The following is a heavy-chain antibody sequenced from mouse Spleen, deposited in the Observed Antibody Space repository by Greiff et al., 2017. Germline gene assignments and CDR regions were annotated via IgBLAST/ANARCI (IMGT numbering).Heavy chain of an antibody. V-gene: IGHV1-15*01. CDR3: TGMITSY. Sequence: QVQLQQSGAELVRPGASVTLSCKASGYTFTDYEMHWVEQTPVHGLEWIGAIDPETGGTAYNQKFKGKAILTADKSSSTAYMELRSLTSEDSAVYYCTGMITSYWGQGTLVTVSA. CDR2: IDPETGGT. J-gene: IGHJ3*01. CDR1: GYTFTDYE. D-gene: IGHD2-4*01.